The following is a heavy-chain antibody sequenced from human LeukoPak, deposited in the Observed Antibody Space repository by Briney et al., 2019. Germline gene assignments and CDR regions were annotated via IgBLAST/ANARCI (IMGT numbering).Heavy chain of an antibody. CDR2: FDPEDGET. CDR1: GYTLTELS. J-gene: IGHJ4*02. V-gene: IGHV1-24*01. Sequence: ASVKVSCKVSGYTLTELSMHWVRQAPGKGLEWMGGFDPEDGETIYAQKFQGRVTMTEDTSTDTAYMELSSLRSEDTAVYYCATLSVGVDSSGYPFDYWGQGTLVTVSS. D-gene: IGHD3-22*01. CDR3: ATLSVGVDSSGYPFDY.